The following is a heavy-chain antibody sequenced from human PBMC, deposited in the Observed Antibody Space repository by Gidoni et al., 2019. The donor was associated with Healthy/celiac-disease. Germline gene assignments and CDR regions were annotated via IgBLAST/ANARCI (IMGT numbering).Heavy chain of an antibody. D-gene: IGHD3-22*01. V-gene: IGHV3-21*01. CDR3: ARDRNDYYDSSDTAFDY. Sequence: EVQLVESGGGLVKPGGSLRLSCAASGFTFSSYSMNWVRQAPGKGLEWVSSISSSSSYIYYADSVKGRFTISRDNAKNSLYLQMNSLRAEDTAVYYCARDRNDYYDSSDTAFDYWGQGTLVTVSS. J-gene: IGHJ4*02. CDR2: ISSSSSYI. CDR1: GFTFSSYS.